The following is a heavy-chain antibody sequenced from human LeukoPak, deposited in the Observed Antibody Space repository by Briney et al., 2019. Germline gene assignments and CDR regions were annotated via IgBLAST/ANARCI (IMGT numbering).Heavy chain of an antibody. CDR1: GYNFTTYW. V-gene: IGHV5-51*01. CDR2: IYPGDSDT. CDR3: ARHIAVDTAFDY. D-gene: IGHD5-18*01. Sequence: GESLKISCKSSGYNFTTYWIGWVRQMPGKGLEWMGIIYPGDSDTRYSPSFQGQVTISADKSISTAYLQWSSLKASDTAMYYCARHIAVDTAFDYWGQGTLVTVSS. J-gene: IGHJ4*02.